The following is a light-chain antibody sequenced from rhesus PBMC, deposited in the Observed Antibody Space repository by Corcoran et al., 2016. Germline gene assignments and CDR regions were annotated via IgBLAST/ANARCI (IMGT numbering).Light chain of an antibody. CDR3: QQYNSLPYS. J-gene: IGKJ2*01. V-gene: IGKV1-32*01. CDR2: YAN. Sequence: DIQMTQSPSSLSKSVGDKVTITCRASQVIRSYLNWNQQKPGKAPNLLFYYANRLESGVPSRFRGSGSGTEFTLTIRSLQPEAFATYFCQQYNSLPYSFVQWTKVEIK. CDR1: QVIRSY.